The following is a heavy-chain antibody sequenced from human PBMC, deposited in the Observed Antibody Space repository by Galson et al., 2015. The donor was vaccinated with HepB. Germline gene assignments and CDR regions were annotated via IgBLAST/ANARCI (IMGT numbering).Heavy chain of an antibody. J-gene: IGHJ4*02. D-gene: IGHD4-11*01. V-gene: IGHV1-18*01. CDR1: GYTFTKSG. Sequence: SVKVSCKASGYTFTKSGISWVRQAPGQGLEWMGWIYISTGDTKYAQKFQGRVTVTTDTATSTAYMELRSLRSDDTAVYYCAKDSDYRPGYWGQGTLVTVSS. CDR3: AKDSDYRPGY. CDR2: IYISTGDT.